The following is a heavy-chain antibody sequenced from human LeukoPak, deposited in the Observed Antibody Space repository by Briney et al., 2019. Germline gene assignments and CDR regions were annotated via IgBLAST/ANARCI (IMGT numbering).Heavy chain of an antibody. CDR2: INPNSGGT. Sequence: ASVKVSCKASGYTFSGYYMHWVRQAPGQGLEWMGWINPNSGGTNYAQKFQGRVTMTREASINTAYMELSSLRSDDTAVYYCAREGEYSGYVGLFDYWGQGTLVTVSS. CDR1: GYTFSGYY. V-gene: IGHV1-2*02. J-gene: IGHJ4*02. CDR3: AREGEYSGYVGLFDY. D-gene: IGHD5-12*01.